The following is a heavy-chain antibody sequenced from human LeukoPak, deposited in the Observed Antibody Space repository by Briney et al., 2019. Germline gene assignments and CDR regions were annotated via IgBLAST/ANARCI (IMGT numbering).Heavy chain of an antibody. Sequence: SETLSLTCTVSGGSISSSSYYWGWIRQPPGKGLEWIGSIYYSGSTNYNPSLKSRVTISVDTSKNQFSLKLSSVTAADTAVYYCARGITMVRGVTRGNWFDPWGQGTLVTVSS. D-gene: IGHD3-10*01. CDR3: ARGITMVRGVTRGNWFDP. J-gene: IGHJ5*02. V-gene: IGHV4-39*07. CDR2: IYYSGST. CDR1: GGSISSSSYY.